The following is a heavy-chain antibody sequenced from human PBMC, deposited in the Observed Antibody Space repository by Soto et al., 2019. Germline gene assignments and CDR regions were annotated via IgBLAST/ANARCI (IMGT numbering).Heavy chain of an antibody. J-gene: IGHJ4*02. Sequence: APVKVSCKASGNTFTSYAMHWVRQAPGQRLEWMGWINAGNGNTKYSQKFQGRVTITRDTSASTAYMELSSLRSEDTAVYYCARSIVVVTALDYWGQGTLVTVSS. D-gene: IGHD2-21*02. CDR2: INAGNGNT. CDR1: GNTFTSYA. V-gene: IGHV1-3*01. CDR3: ARSIVVVTALDY.